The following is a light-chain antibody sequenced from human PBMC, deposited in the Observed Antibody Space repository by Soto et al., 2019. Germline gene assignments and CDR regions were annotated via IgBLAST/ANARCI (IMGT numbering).Light chain of an antibody. V-gene: IGLV3-21*02. CDR2: DDS. CDR1: NIGSKS. Sequence: SYELTQPPSVSEAPGQTATITCGGSNIGSKSVHWYQQKPGQAPVLVVFDDSDRPSGIPGRFSGSNFGETATLTISGVEAGDEADYYCQVWDRSSDHWVFGGGTKLTVL. J-gene: IGLJ3*02. CDR3: QVWDRSSDHWV.